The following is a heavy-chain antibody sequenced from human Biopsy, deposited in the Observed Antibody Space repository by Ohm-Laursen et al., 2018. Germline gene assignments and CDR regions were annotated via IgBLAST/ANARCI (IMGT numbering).Heavy chain of an antibody. Sequence: SVKVSCNASGGPSSNYAFSWVRQAPGQGLEWVGRVVPILGHLNYAQRFQGRVSTTADKSTTYVYMELSRLTSGDTAVYYCAADADGYYTEFDYWGPGTLVTVSS. D-gene: IGHD3-3*01. V-gene: IGHV1-69*04. CDR2: VVPILGHL. J-gene: IGHJ4*02. CDR1: GGPSSNYA. CDR3: AADADGYYTEFDY.